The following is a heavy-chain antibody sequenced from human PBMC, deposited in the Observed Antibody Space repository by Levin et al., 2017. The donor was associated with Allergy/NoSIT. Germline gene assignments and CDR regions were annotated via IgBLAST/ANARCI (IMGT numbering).Heavy chain of an antibody. CDR1: GFTFSRYG. CDR2: IWYDGSNK. J-gene: IGHJ4*02. CDR3: ARADGSGSGSVYNPYYFDY. Sequence: GGSLRLSCAASGFTFSRYGMHWVRQAPGKGLEWVAVIWYDGSNKYYADSVKGRFTISRDSSKNTLYLQMNSLRAEDTAVYYCARADGSGSGSVYNPYYFDYWGQGTLVTVSS. V-gene: IGHV3-33*01. D-gene: IGHD3-10*01.